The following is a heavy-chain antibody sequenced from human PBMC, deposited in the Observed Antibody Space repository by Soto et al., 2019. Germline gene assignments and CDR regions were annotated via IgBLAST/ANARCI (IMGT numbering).Heavy chain of an antibody. V-gene: IGHV2-5*02. D-gene: IGHD6-19*01. CDR3: ARTSSGYVSGWYSPRFDF. J-gene: IGHJ4*02. CDR2: LYWGGDK. CDR1: GFSLSTTGVG. Sequence: QITLKESGPTLVKPTQTLTLTCTFSGFSLSTTGVGVGWIRQPPGEAPECLGILYWGGDKRYSPSLESRLTITKDTSKNQVVLTMTDMNPADTATYFCARTSSGYVSGWYSPRFDFWGQGTLVTVSS.